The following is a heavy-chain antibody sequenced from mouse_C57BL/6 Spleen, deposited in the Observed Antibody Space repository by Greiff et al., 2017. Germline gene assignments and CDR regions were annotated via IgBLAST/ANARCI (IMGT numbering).Heavy chain of an antibody. CDR2: IYPRSGNT. CDR1: GYTFTSYG. J-gene: IGHJ4*01. CDR3: ARRRDDGYYAMDY. D-gene: IGHD2-3*01. V-gene: IGHV1-81*01. Sequence: VKLQESGAELARPGASVKLSCKASGYTFTSYGISWVKQRTGQGLEWIGEIYPRSGNTYYNEKFKGKATLTADKSSSTAYMELRSLTSEDSAVYFCARRRDDGYYAMDYWGQGTSVTVSS.